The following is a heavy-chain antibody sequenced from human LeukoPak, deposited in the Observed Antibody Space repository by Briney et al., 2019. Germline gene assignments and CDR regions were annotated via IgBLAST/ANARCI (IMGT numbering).Heavy chain of an antibody. CDR1: GFTFSSYA. CDR2: ISGGGGNT. CDR3: AKAISGWYKFDY. J-gene: IGHJ4*02. Sequence: GGSLRLSCAASGFTFSSYAMIWVRQAPGKGLEWVSAISGGGGNTFYAESVKGRFTISRDNSKNTLYLQMNSLRAEDTAVYYCAKAISGWYKFDYWGQGTLVTVSS. V-gene: IGHV3-23*01. D-gene: IGHD6-19*01.